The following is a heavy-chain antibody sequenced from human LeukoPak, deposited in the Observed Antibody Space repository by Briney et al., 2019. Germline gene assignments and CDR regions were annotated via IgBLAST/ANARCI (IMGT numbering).Heavy chain of an antibody. V-gene: IGHV4-30-2*01. J-gene: IGHJ3*02. Sequence: SETLSLTCAVSGGSISSGGYSWSWIRQPPGKGLEWIGYIYHSGSTYYNRSRKSRVTISVDRSKTQFSLKLSSVPAADTAVYYCARGDGDYGVGAFDIWGQGTMVTVSS. CDR3: ARGDGDYGVGAFDI. CDR2: IYHSGST. CDR1: GGSISSGGYS. D-gene: IGHD4-17*01.